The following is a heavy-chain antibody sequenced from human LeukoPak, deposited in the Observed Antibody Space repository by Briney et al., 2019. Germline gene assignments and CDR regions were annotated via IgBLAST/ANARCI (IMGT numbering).Heavy chain of an antibody. J-gene: IGHJ4*02. V-gene: IGHV4-34*01. D-gene: IGHD3-10*01. Sequence: SETLSLTCAVYGGSFSGYYWSWIRQPPGKGLEWIGEINHSGSTNYNPSLKSRVTISVDTSKNQFSLKLSSVTAADTAVYYCARRPATYYGSGSLGYWGQGTLVTVSS. CDR2: INHSGST. CDR1: GGSFSGYY. CDR3: ARRPATYYGSGSLGY.